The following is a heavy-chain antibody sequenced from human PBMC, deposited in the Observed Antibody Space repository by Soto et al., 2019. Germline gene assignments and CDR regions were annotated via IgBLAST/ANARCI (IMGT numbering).Heavy chain of an antibody. V-gene: IGHV4-34*01. J-gene: IGHJ4*02. Sequence: SDTLSLTCGVYGESFSGYYWTWIRQPPGKGLEWIGEINHSGSTHYNPSLKSRVTISVDTSNDQFSLKLTSVTAADTAVYYCARGWADVWSGRVDHWGQGTLVTVSS. CDR1: GESFSGYY. CDR3: ARGWADVWSGRVDH. D-gene: IGHD3-3*01. CDR2: INHSGST.